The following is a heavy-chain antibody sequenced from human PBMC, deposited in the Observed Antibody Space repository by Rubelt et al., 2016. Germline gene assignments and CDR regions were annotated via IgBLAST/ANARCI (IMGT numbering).Heavy chain of an antibody. CDR3: ARNSIGWSQMDY. J-gene: IGHJ4*02. CDR2: INHSGIT. D-gene: IGHD6-19*01. V-gene: IGHV4-34*01. CDR1: GGSISSHY. Sequence: TLSLTCTVSGGSISSHYWSWIRQPPGKGLEWIGEINHSGITNYNPSLKSRVTVSLDTSKNQFYLKLTSVTAADTAVYYCARNSIGWSQMDYWGQGTQVTVSS.